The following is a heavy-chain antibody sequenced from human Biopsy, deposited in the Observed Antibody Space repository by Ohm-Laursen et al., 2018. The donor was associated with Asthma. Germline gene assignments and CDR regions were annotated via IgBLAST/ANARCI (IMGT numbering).Heavy chain of an antibody. CDR3: ARRGGVRRYFDY. D-gene: IGHD3-16*01. V-gene: IGHV4-30-4*01. CDR2: IYYIGST. CDR1: GGSISSGAYY. J-gene: IGHJ4*02. Sequence: SQTLSLTSTVSGGSISSGAYYRHWARQPPGRGLEWIGYIYYIGSTYYNPSLKSRVAIALDTSKIQFSLKLSSVTAADTAVYFCARRGGVRRYFDYWGQGTLVTVSS.